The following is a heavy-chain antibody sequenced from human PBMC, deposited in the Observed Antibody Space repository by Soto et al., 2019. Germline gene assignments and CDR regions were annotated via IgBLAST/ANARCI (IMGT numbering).Heavy chain of an antibody. CDR2: IYYSGST. D-gene: IGHD2-2*01. J-gene: IGHJ3*02. CDR3: ARRHCSSTSCYLDI. V-gene: IGHV4-31*03. Sequence: SETLSLTCTVSGCSISSGGYYWSWIRQHPGKGLEWIGYIYYSGSTYYNPSLKSRVTISVDTSKNQFSLKLSSVTAADTAVYYCARRHCSSTSCYLDIWGQGTMVTVSS. CDR1: GCSISSGGYY.